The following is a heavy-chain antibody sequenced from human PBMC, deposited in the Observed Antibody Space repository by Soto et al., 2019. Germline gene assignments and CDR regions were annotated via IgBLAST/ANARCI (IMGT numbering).Heavy chain of an antibody. D-gene: IGHD3-10*01. CDR3: ARDLFGEDGAGYFDY. J-gene: IGHJ4*02. V-gene: IGHV1-18*01. CDR1: GYSFSTYG. CDR2: ISGLTGNT. Sequence: QVHLVQSGVEVKKPGASVKVSCKASGYSFSTYGISWVRQAPGQGLEWMGWISGLTGNTNYAENLQGRVTMTTDPSTSTAYMERRSLGFDDTAMYYCARDLFGEDGAGYFDYWGQGTLVTVSS.